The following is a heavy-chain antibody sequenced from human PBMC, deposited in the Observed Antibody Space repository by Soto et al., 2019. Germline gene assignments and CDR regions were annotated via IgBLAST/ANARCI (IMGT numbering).Heavy chain of an antibody. J-gene: IGHJ6*02. CDR3: ATVILPCGGDCYPHYYYYGMDV. V-gene: IGHV1-69*01. Sequence: QVQLVQSGAEVKKPGSSVKVSCKASGGTFSSYAISWVRQAPGQGLEWMGGIIPIFGTANYAQKFQGRVTITADESTSTAYMELSSLRSEDTAVYYCATVILPCGGDCYPHYYYYGMDVWGQGTTVTVSS. D-gene: IGHD2-21*02. CDR1: GGTFSSYA. CDR2: IIPIFGTA.